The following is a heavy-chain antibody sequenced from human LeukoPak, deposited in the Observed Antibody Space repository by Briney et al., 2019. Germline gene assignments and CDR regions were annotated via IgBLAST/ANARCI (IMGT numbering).Heavy chain of an antibody. J-gene: IGHJ4*02. V-gene: IGHV6-1*01. CDR2: TYYRSKWYN. CDR1: GYSGSSNSSA. Sequence: SQTLSLTFAITGYSGSSNSSAWNWIRQSPSRGLEWLGKTYYRSKWYNDYAVSVKSRITNNPDTSKNQFSLQLNSVTPEDTAVYYCARAQTYYGSGLRLGQAFDYGGQRTLATVPS. CDR3: ARAQTYYGSGLRLGQAFDY. D-gene: IGHD3-10*01.